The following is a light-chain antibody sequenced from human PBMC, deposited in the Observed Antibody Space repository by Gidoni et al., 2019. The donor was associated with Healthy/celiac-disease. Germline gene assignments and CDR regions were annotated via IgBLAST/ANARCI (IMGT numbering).Light chain of an antibody. V-gene: IGLV3-21*03. CDR2: EDS. CDR1: NTGSKS. CDR3: QVWDSSSDHVV. Sequence: LTQPPSVSVAPGKTARITCGGNNTGSKSVHLYQQKPAQAPAPVVYEDSDRPSGLPERLSGSNSGNTATLTISRVEAGDEADYYCQVWDSSSDHVVFGGGTKLTVL. J-gene: IGLJ2*01.